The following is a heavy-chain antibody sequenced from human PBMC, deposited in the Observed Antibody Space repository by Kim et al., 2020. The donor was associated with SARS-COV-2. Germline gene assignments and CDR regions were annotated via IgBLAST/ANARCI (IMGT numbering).Heavy chain of an antibody. CDR2: ISRSSGDT. CDR1: GFTFNDYA. J-gene: IGHJ4*02. CDR3: AKFNVLTAHHFVF. V-gene: IGHV3-23*01. D-gene: IGHD6-25*01. Sequence: GGSLRLSCAASGFTFNDYAMGWVRQAPGKGLDWVSGISRSSGDTFYADSVKGRFTISRDNSKNLLFLQMSSLRTEDTAIYYCAKFNVLTAHHFVFWSQG.